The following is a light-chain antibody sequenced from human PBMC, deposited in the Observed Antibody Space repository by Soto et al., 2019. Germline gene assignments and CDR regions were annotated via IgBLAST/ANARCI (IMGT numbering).Light chain of an antibody. Sequence: ETVLTQSPATVSLSPGDRATLPCRASQSVSSNKLAWYQQKPGQAPRLLIYGASTRAAGIPDRFSGSGSGTDFTLTITRLEPEDSAVYFCQKYTGPPTNFGQGTRLEIK. CDR1: QSVSSNK. V-gene: IGKV3-20*01. CDR3: QKYTGPPTN. J-gene: IGKJ5*01. CDR2: GAS.